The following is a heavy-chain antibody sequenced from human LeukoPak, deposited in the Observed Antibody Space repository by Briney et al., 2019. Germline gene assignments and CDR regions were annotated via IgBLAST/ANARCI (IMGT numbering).Heavy chain of an antibody. CDR1: GFTFSNYW. J-gene: IGHJ4*02. D-gene: IGHD1-26*01. Sequence: GGSLRLSCAASGFTFSNYWMTWVPQAPGKGLEWISGISGSGASTYYADSVTGRFTISRDNSRNTLCLQMNSLRGDDTAVYYCAKDVGKWESLHFFDYWGQGTLVTVSS. CDR2: ISGSGAST. CDR3: AKDVGKWESLHFFDY. V-gene: IGHV3-23*01.